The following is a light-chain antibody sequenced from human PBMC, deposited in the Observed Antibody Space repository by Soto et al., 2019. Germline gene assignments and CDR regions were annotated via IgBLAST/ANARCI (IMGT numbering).Light chain of an antibody. J-gene: IGKJ3*01. Sequence: DIQLTQSPSSLSASVGDRVTITCRASQSINNYLNWYQVKPGKAPKLLIYAAFVLQTGVPSRFSGTGSGTDFTLTISRLQPEDFGIYLCQQSFGTPPGTFGPGTRVDVK. CDR2: AAF. CDR1: QSINNY. V-gene: IGKV1-39*01. CDR3: QQSFGTPPGT.